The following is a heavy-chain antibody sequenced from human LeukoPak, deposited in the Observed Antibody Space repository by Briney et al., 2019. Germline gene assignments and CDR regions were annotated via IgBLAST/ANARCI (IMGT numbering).Heavy chain of an antibody. J-gene: IGHJ5*02. CDR3: ARGGYYDFWSGSFGWFDP. D-gene: IGHD3-3*01. Sequence: SETLSLTCTVSGGSIRSYYWSWIRQPPGKGLEWIGYIYYSGSTNYNPSLKSRVTISVDTSKNQFSLKLSSVTAADTAVYYCARGGYYDFWSGSFGWFDPWGQGTMVTVSS. CDR2: IYYSGST. V-gene: IGHV4-59*01. CDR1: GGSIRSYY.